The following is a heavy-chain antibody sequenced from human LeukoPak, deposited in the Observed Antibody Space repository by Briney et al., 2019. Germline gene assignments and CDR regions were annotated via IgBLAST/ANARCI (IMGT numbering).Heavy chain of an antibody. J-gene: IGHJ4*02. V-gene: IGHV4-39*07. CDR2: MYYSGST. D-gene: IGHD2-2*01. CDR3: ARGFQTRRTVDS. CDR1: GGSISSSSYY. Sequence: SETLSLTCTVSGGSISSSSYYWGWIRQPPGKGLEWIGSMYYSGSTYYNPSLKSRVTISVDTSKNQFSLKLSSVTAADTAVYYCARGFQTRRTVDSWGQGTLVTVSS.